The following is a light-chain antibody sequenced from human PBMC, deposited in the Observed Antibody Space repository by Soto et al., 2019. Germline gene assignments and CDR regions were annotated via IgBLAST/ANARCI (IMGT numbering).Light chain of an antibody. CDR2: DVS. V-gene: IGLV2-14*01. Sequence: QSALTQPASVSGSPGQSITISCTGTSSDVGGYNYVCWYQQQPGKAPQLMIYDVSNRPAGVSNRFSGSKSGNTAGLTISELRAEAESDYYCRSYTPSGSLVFGGGTKLTVL. CDR3: RSYTPSGSLV. J-gene: IGLJ2*01. CDR1: SSDVGGYNY.